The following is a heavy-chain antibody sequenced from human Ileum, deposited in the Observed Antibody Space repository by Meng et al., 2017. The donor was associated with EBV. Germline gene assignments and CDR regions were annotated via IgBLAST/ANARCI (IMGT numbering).Heavy chain of an antibody. V-gene: IGHV4-30-4*01. Sequence: ALEQLNLSQTLSLTAKFSVSHIIISNSSWSWIRQPPGKGLEWSGHIYNSGSTYYNPSLKSRMTISVDTSKNQFSLKLSSVTAADTAVYYCARGQKGYFDLWCRGTLVTVSS. CDR2: IYNSGST. J-gene: IGHJ2*01. CDR1: VSHIIISNSS. CDR3: ARGQKGYFDL.